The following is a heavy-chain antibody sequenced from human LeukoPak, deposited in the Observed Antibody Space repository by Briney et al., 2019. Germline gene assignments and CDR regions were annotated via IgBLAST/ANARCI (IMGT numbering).Heavy chain of an antibody. V-gene: IGHV4-59*01. D-gene: IGHD6-13*01. CDR2: IFYRAAT. CDR3: ASGPYPAAGTDHQFDY. Sequence: PSETLSLTCTVSGAPISSYYWSWIRQPPGKGLEWIGYIFYRAATHYNPSLKSRVTISVDTSKNQFSLRLTSVTAADTAVYYCASGPYPAAGTDHQFDYWGQGILVTVFS. CDR1: GAPISSYY. J-gene: IGHJ4*02.